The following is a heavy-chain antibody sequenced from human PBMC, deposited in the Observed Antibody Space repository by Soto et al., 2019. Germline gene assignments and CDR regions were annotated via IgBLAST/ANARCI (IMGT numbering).Heavy chain of an antibody. CDR1: GDSVSSNSAA. V-gene: IGHV6-1*01. Sequence: QVQLQQSGPGLVRPSQTLSLTCVISGDSVSSNSAAWNWIRQSPSRGLEWLGRTYYRSRWYNAYAVRPRIRVDFNADTSKNQFSLPLYSVTPEDTGVYYCAGTSSLQWYYIDVCDIGTTVTVSS. CDR2: TYYRSRWYN. J-gene: IGHJ6*03. CDR3: AGTSSLQWYYIDV. D-gene: IGHD1-1*01.